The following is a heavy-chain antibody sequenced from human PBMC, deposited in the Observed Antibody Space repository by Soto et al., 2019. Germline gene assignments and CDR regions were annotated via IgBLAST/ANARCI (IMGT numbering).Heavy chain of an antibody. Sequence: PGESLKISCKGSGYSFTSYWNAWVRQMPGKGLEWMGIIYRGGSDARYSPSFQGQVTMSADKSITTAYVQWSSLRAEDTAVYYCARAGGTTVTGLWHFDSWGQGTLVTVSS. CDR1: GYSFTSYW. D-gene: IGHD4-17*01. CDR2: IYRGGSDA. V-gene: IGHV5-51*01. CDR3: ARAGGTTVTGLWHFDS. J-gene: IGHJ4*02.